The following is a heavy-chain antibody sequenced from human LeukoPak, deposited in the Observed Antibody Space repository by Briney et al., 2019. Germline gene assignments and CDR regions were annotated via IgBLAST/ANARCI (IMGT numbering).Heavy chain of an antibody. CDR2: IYTSGST. Sequence: KSSETLSLTCTVSGGSISSGSYYWSWIRQPAGKGLEWIGRIYTSGSTNYNPSLKSRVTISVDTSKNQFSLKLSSVTAADTAVYYCARDTYCYDSSGYALFDYWGQGTLVTVSS. V-gene: IGHV4-61*02. J-gene: IGHJ4*02. CDR1: GGSISSGSYY. D-gene: IGHD3-22*01. CDR3: ARDTYCYDSSGYALFDY.